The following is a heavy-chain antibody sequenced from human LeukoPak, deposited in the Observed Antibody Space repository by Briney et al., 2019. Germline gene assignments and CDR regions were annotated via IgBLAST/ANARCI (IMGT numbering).Heavy chain of an antibody. V-gene: IGHV3-66*01. J-gene: IGHJ6*02. Sequence: GGSLRLSCAASGFTVSSNYMSWVRQAPGKGLEWVSVVYGGDTTYYADSVKGRFTISRDNSKNTLYLQMNSLRAEDTAVYYCARDAHTGSGTYWGGVDYYYGLDVWGQGTTVTVSS. CDR3: ARDAHTGSGTYWGGVDYYYGLDV. CDR1: GFTVSSNY. D-gene: IGHD3-10*01. CDR2: VYGGDTT.